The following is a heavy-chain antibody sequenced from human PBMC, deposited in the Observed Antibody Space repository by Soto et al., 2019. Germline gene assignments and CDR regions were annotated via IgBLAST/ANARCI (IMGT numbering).Heavy chain of an antibody. CDR3: ARLMCSTSCYSGGFDYYYDGMDV. V-gene: IGHV5-10-1*01. CDR1: GYSFASYW. J-gene: IGHJ6*02. D-gene: IGHD2-2*02. CDR2: IDPSDSYT. Sequence: GESLKSSCKGSGYSFASYWISWVRQMPGKGLEWMGRIDPSDSYTNYSPSFQGHLTISADKSISTAYLQWSSLKASDTAMYYCARLMCSTSCYSGGFDYYYDGMDVWGQGTKATVSS.